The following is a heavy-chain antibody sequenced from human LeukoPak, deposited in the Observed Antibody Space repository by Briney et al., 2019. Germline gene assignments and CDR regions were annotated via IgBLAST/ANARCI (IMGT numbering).Heavy chain of an antibody. V-gene: IGHV3-53*01. J-gene: IGHJ5*02. D-gene: IGHD6-13*01. CDR3: ARTRTVSSSWYWRLASWFDP. Sequence: PGGSLRLSCAASGFTVSSNYMSWVRQAPGKGLEWVLVIYNGGSTYYADSVKGRFTISRDNSKNTLYLQMNSLRAEDTAVYYCARTRTVSSSWYWRLASWFDPWGQGTLVTVSS. CDR2: IYNGGST. CDR1: GFTVSSNY.